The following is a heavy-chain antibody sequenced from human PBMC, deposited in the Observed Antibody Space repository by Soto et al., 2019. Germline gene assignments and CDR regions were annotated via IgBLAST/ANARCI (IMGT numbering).Heavy chain of an antibody. V-gene: IGHV4-39*01. CDR1: GGSISSSSYY. Sequence: PETLSLTCTVSGGSISSSSYYWGWIRQPPGKGLEWIGSIYYSGSTYYNPSLKSRVTISVDTSKNQFSLKLSSVTAADTAVYYCARHRYYYDSSGYYPPFDYWGQGTLVTVS. J-gene: IGHJ4*02. D-gene: IGHD3-22*01. CDR3: ARHRYYYDSSGYYPPFDY. CDR2: IYYSGST.